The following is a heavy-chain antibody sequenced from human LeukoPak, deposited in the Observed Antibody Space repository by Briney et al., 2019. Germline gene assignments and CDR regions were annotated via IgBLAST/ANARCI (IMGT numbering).Heavy chain of an antibody. J-gene: IGHJ4*02. V-gene: IGHV3-53*01. CDR2: IYSGGNT. CDR3: ARRAGEYSHPYDY. D-gene: IGHD2/OR15-2a*01. Sequence: PGGSLRLSCAASGFTFSSYGMHWVRQAPGKGLEWVSFIYSGGNTHYSDSVKGRFTISRDTSKNTLYLQMNSLRADDTAIYYCARRAGEYSHPYDYWGQGTLVTVSS. CDR1: GFTFSSYG.